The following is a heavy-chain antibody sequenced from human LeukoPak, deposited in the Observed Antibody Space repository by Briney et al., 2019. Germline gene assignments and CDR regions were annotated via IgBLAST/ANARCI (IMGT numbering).Heavy chain of an antibody. CDR1: GGTFSSYA. CDR3: ARDSVVGSSSGWYEPSGWGYYYYGMDV. V-gene: IGHV1-69*04. CDR2: IIPILGIA. Sequence: SVEVSCKASGGTFSSYAISWVRQAPGQGLEWMGRIIPILGIANYAQKFQGRVTITADKSTSTAYMELSSLRSEDTAVYYCARDSVVGSSSGWYEPSGWGYYYYGMDVWGQGTTVTVSS. D-gene: IGHD6-19*01. J-gene: IGHJ6*02.